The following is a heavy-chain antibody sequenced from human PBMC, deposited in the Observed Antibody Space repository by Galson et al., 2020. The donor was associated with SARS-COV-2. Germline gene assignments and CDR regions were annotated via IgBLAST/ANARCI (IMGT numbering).Heavy chain of an antibody. D-gene: IGHD5-12*01. CDR1: GFSFSYYA. Sequence: GGSLRLSCVASGFSFSYYAMHWVRQAPGKGLEWVAVISFDGGNAYYADSVRGRFIISRDNPRNTLYLQMNSLRVEDTAVYYCASVNGGAYVGYFDYWGQGTLVTASS. CDR3: ASVNGGAYVGYFDY. V-gene: IGHV3-30-3*01. CDR2: ISFDGGNA. J-gene: IGHJ4*02.